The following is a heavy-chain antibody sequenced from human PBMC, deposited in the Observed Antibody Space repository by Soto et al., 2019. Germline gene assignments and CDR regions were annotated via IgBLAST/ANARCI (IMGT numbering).Heavy chain of an antibody. V-gene: IGHV3-33*08. D-gene: IGHD3-3*01. Sequence: QVQLVESGGGVVQPGRSLRLSCAASGFTFSSYAMHWVRQAPGKGLEWVAVIWYDGSNKYYADSVKGRFTISRDNSKNTLYLQMNSLRAEDTAVYYCARAIFGVVIRSYWYFDLWGRGTLVTVSS. CDR2: IWYDGSNK. J-gene: IGHJ2*01. CDR1: GFTFSSYA. CDR3: ARAIFGVVIRSYWYFDL.